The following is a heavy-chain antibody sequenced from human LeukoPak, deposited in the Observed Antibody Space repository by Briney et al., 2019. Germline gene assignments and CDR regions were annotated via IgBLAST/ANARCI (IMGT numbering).Heavy chain of an antibody. V-gene: IGHV3-7*03. CDR3: ATFRFLGT. Sequence: PGGSLRLSCAASGFTFSSYWMNWARQAPGKGLEWVANIKPGGNEKYYVDSVKGRFTISRDNVKNSLYLQMNSLRAEDTAIYYCATFRFLGTWGQGTMVTVSP. D-gene: IGHD3-3*01. J-gene: IGHJ3*01. CDR1: GFTFSSYW. CDR2: IKPGGNEK.